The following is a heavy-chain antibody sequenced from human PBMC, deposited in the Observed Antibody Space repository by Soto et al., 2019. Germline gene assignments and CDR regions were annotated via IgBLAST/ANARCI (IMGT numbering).Heavy chain of an antibody. J-gene: IGHJ4*02. Sequence: QVQLQESGPGLVKPSETLSLTCTVSGGSISSYYWSWIRQPPGKGLEWIGYIYYSGSTNYNPSLKSRVTISVDTSKNQFSLKLSSVTAADTAVYYCARDVRYYDSSGYPNTVIDYWGQGTLVTVSS. V-gene: IGHV4-59*01. D-gene: IGHD3-22*01. CDR1: GGSISSYY. CDR2: IYYSGST. CDR3: ARDVRYYDSSGYPNTVIDY.